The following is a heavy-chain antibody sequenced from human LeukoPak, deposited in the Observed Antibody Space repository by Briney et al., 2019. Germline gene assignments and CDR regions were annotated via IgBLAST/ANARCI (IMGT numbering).Heavy chain of an antibody. D-gene: IGHD2-2*02. CDR1: GFTVSNNY. V-gene: IGHV3-66*01. Sequence: PGGSLRLSCTASGFTVSNNYMTWVRQAPGKGLEGVSVIYGSGSTFYADSVKGRFTISRDSSENTLYLQMDSLRAEDTAVYYCARGMPATAIRPYFDSWGQGTLVTVSS. CDR3: ARGMPATAIRPYFDS. J-gene: IGHJ4*02. CDR2: IYGSGST.